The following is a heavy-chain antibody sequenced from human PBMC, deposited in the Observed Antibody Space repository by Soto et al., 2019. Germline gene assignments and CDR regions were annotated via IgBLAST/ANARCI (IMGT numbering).Heavy chain of an antibody. CDR3: ARGLSKEMATIFSSVLWYFDL. Sequence: QVQLVESGGGVVQPGRSLRLSCAASGFTFSSYGMHWVRQAPGKGLEWVAVIWYDGSNKYYADSVKGRFTISRDNSKNTLYLQMNSLRAEDTAVYYCARGLSKEMATIFSSVLWYFDLWGRGTLVTVSS. CDR2: IWYDGSNK. D-gene: IGHD5-12*01. CDR1: GFTFSSYG. V-gene: IGHV3-33*01. J-gene: IGHJ2*01.